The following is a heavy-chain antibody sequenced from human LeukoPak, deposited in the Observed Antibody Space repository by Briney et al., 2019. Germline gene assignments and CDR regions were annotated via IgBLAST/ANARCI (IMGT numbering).Heavy chain of an antibody. CDR2: IKQDGGEK. V-gene: IGHV3-7*01. Sequence: GGSLRLSCAAFGFTVSSSYMSWVRQAPGKGLEWVANIKQDGGEKFYVDSVKGRFTISRDNAKNSLYLQMNSLRAEDTAVYYCAREDHSNYNYWGQGTLVTVSS. CDR1: GFTVSSSY. CDR3: AREDHSNYNY. J-gene: IGHJ4*02. D-gene: IGHD4-11*01.